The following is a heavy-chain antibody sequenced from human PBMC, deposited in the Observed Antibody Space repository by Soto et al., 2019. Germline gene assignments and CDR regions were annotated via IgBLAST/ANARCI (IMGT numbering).Heavy chain of an antibody. CDR1: GFSLSTGGVR. D-gene: IGHD3-9*01. J-gene: IGHJ4*02. CDR2: IFWDDDK. CDR3: AHSIRYSPNSPYYFDS. V-gene: IGHV2-5*02. Sequence: QITLKESGPTLVKPTQTLTLTCTFSGFSLSTGGVRVGWIRQPPGKALEWLALIFWDDDKRYSPSLKSRLTITKETSKNQVVLTMTNMDPVDTATYYCAHSIRYSPNSPYYFDSWGQGTLVTVSS.